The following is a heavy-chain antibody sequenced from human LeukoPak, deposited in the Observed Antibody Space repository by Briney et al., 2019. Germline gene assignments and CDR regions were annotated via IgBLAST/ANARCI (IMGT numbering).Heavy chain of an antibody. CDR1: GFTFSDYS. Sequence: GGSLRLSCAASGFTFSDYSMSWIRQAPGKGLEWVSYIGSSGNTIYYADSVKGRFTISRDNAKNSLYLQMNSLRAEDTAVYYCARILPRQYRPPYYYYMDVWGKGTTVTVSS. J-gene: IGHJ6*03. D-gene: IGHD4-11*01. V-gene: IGHV3-11*04. CDR3: ARILPRQYRPPYYYYMDV. CDR2: IGSSGNTI.